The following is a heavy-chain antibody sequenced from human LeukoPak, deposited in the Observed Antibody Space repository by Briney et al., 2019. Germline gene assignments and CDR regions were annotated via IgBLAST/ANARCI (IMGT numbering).Heavy chain of an antibody. D-gene: IGHD7-27*01. Sequence: PGGSLRPSWAASGSTFSSYAMSGAPQAPGKGLEWVSAISGSGGSTYYADSVKGRFTISRDNSKNTLYLQMNSLRAEDTAVYYCGYNWGLDYWGQGTLVTVSS. V-gene: IGHV3-23*01. J-gene: IGHJ4*02. CDR2: ISGSGGST. CDR1: GSTFSSYA. CDR3: GYNWGLDY.